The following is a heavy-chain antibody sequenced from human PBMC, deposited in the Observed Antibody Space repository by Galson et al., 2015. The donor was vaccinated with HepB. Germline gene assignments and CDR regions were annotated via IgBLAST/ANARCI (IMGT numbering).Heavy chain of an antibody. CDR1: GFTFSSYA. J-gene: IGHJ4*02. D-gene: IGHD3-22*01. CDR3: ANDLQVSLFDSSGYYLN. V-gene: IGHV3-23*01. CDR2: ISGSGGST. Sequence: SLRLSCATSGFTFSSYAMTWVRQAPGKGLEWVSTISGSGGSTFYADSVKGRFSISRDNSKNTLYLQMSSLRAEDTAVYHCANDLQVSLFDSSGYYLNWGQRALVTVSS.